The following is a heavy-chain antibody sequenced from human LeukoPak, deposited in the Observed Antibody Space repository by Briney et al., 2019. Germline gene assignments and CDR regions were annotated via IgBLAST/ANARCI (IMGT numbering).Heavy chain of an antibody. CDR3: ARLSVVVAVDC. D-gene: IGHD2-15*01. CDR1: GGSSISTNYS. CDR2: IYFSGST. V-gene: IGHV4-39*01. Sequence: SETLSLTCTVSGGSSISTNYSWGWIRQPPGKGLEWIGSIYFSGSTFYNPSLKSRVIISVDTSKNQFSLSMNSVSAADTAVYHCARLSVVVAVDCWGQGTLVTVSS. J-gene: IGHJ4*02.